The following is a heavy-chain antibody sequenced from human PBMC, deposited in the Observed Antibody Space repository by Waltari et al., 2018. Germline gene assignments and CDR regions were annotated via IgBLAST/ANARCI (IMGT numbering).Heavy chain of an antibody. CDR3: AASSCGADCYYSLDY. CDR1: GLTVRGPY. CDR2: IYGGGVT. V-gene: IGHV3-66*01. Sequence: EVQLVESGGVLVQPGGSLRLSCAASGLTVRGPYMTWVRQAPGKGLDWVSLIYGGGVTYYADSVKGRFIISRDNSKNTLSLQINDLRAEDSALYFCAASSCGADCYYSLDYWGRGTLVTVSS. D-gene: IGHD2-21*02. J-gene: IGHJ4*02.